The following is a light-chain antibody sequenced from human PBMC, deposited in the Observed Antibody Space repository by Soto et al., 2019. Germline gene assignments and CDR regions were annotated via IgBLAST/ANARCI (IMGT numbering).Light chain of an antibody. V-gene: IGKV3-15*01. J-gene: IGKJ2*01. CDR3: QQYNNWPPKT. CDR1: QSVSSN. Sequence: EIVMTQSPATLSVSPGERATLSCRASQSVSSNLAWYQQKPGQAPRLLIYGASTRATGIPARFSGSASGTEFTLTISSLQSEDFAVYYWQQYNNWPPKTFGQGTKLEIK. CDR2: GAS.